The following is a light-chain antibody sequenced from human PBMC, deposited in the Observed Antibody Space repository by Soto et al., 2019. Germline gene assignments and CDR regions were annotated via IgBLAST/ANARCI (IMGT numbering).Light chain of an antibody. Sequence: QLTQSPSHLSASVGDRLTITCRASQSINIYLNWYQQIKGKAPKXXIYTASRLQSGVPSRFSGSGYGTSFNLTIRSLQTEDFATYYCQQSYSSHWTFGQGTKVDIK. CDR2: TAS. CDR3: QQSYSSHWT. J-gene: IGKJ1*01. CDR1: QSINIY. V-gene: IGKV1-39*01.